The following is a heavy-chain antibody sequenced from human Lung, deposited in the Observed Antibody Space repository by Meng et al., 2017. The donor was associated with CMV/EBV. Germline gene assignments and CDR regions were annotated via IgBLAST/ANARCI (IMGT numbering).Heavy chain of an antibody. D-gene: IGHD6-13*01. CDR1: GYTFTSFD. J-gene: IGHJ4*02. CDR3: AREGRAAGTDEYFDY. CDR2: MNPDSGNT. V-gene: IGHV1-8*02. Sequence: ASVKVSCKASGYTFTSFDINWVRQATGQGREWMGWMNPDSGNTGYAQKFQGRVTMTRDTSISTTYMELSRLRSDDTAVYYCAREGRAAGTDEYFDYWGKGXLVTVSS.